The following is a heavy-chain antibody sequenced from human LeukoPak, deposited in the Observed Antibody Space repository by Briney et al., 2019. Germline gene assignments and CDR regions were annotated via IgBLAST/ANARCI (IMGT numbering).Heavy chain of an antibody. CDR1: GGSFSGYY. V-gene: IGHV4-34*01. Sequence: PSETLSLTCAVYGGSFSGYYWSWIRQPPGKGLEWIGEINHSGSTNYNPSLKSRVTMSVDTSKNQFSLNLSSVTAADTAVYYCARDVVVVPAAIHYGMDVWGQGTTVTVSS. D-gene: IGHD2-2*01. CDR3: ARDVVVVPAAIHYGMDV. CDR2: INHSGST. J-gene: IGHJ6*02.